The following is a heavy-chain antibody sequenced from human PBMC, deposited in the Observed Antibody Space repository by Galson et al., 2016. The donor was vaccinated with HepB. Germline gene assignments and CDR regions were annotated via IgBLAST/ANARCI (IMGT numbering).Heavy chain of an antibody. J-gene: IGHJ4*02. V-gene: IGHV4-30-2*03. D-gene: IGHD5-12*01. Sequence: LVKPTQTLTLTCTFSGFSLSTSGMCVSWIRQPPGKALEWIGIISYSGSTSYNPSLQSRVTISVATSRNQLSRKLSSVTAADTAVYYCARGYSGIPLDSWGQGTLVTVSS. CDR1: GFSLSTSGMC. CDR2: ISYSGST. CDR3: ARGYSGIPLDS.